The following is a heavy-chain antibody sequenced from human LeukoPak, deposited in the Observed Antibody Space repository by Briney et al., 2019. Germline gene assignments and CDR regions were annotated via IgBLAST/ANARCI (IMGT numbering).Heavy chain of an antibody. Sequence: GGSLRLPCAASGFTFSSYNLNWVRQAPGKGLEWVSSISSSSTYIYYADSVKGRFTISRDNAKNSLYLQMNSLRAEDTAVYYCARGGFRIQPEFFDYWGQGTLVTVSS. D-gene: IGHD5-18*01. CDR1: GFTFSSYN. CDR2: ISSSSTYI. J-gene: IGHJ4*02. CDR3: ARGGFRIQPEFFDY. V-gene: IGHV3-21*01.